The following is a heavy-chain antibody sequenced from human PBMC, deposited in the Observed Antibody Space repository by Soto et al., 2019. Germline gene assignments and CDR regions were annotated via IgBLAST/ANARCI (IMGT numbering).Heavy chain of an antibody. Sequence: HPGGSLRLSCAASGFTFSSYAMSWVRQXPGKGLEWVSAISGSGGSTYYADSVKGRFTISRDNSKNTLYLQMNSLRAEDTAVYYCAKAGPGAAGNEYYYYYGMDVWGQGTTVTVSS. CDR3: AKAGPGAAGNEYYYYYGMDV. V-gene: IGHV3-23*01. CDR2: ISGSGGST. D-gene: IGHD6-19*01. CDR1: GFTFSSYA. J-gene: IGHJ6*02.